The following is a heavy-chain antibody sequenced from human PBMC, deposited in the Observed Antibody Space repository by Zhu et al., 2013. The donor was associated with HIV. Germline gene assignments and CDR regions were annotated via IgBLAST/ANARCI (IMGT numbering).Heavy chain of an antibody. Sequence: QVQLVQSGAEVKKPGASVKVSCKASGYTFTSYYMHWVRQAPGQGLEWMGIINPSGGSTSYAQKFQGRVTMTRDTSTSTVYMELSSLRSEDTAVYYCASTETSIAALHWGQGTLVTVSS. D-gene: IGHD6-6*01. CDR3: ASTETSIAALH. J-gene: IGHJ4*02. V-gene: IGHV1-46*01. CDR1: GYTFTSYY. CDR2: INPSGGST.